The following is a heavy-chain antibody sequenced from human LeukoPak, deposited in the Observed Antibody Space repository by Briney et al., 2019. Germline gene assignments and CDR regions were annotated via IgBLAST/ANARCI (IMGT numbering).Heavy chain of an antibody. V-gene: IGHV4-34*01. CDR3: AGGKEYCGGDCFSSWYFDL. Sequence: SETLSLTCAVYGGPFSGYYWSWIRQSPGKGLEWIGEINQSGSTTYKPSLKGRVTISVDTSKTQFSLKLSSVTAADTAVYYCAGGKEYCGGDCFSSWYFDLWGRGTLVTVSS. CDR1: GGPFSGYY. J-gene: IGHJ2*01. D-gene: IGHD2-21*02. CDR2: INQSGST.